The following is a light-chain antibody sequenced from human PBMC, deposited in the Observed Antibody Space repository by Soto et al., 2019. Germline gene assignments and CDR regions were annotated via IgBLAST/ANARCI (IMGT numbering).Light chain of an antibody. V-gene: IGLV2-23*02. CDR3: CSYAGDSTPYV. J-gene: IGLJ1*01. CDR2: EVS. CDR1: SSDVGNYNL. Sequence: QSALTQPASVSGSPGLSITISYTGTSSDVGNYNLVSWYQQHPGKAPKLMIYEVSKRPSGVSNRFSGSKSGNTASLTISGLQAEDEADYYCCSYAGDSTPYVFGTGTKVTVL.